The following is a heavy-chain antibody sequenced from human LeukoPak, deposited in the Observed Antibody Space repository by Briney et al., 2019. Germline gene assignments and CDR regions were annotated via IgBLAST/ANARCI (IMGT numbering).Heavy chain of an antibody. CDR1: GGSFSGYY. CDR3: ARGRGAFGSSSWYRDTWEGRYFDY. CDR2: INHSGST. V-gene: IGHV4-34*01. D-gene: IGHD6-13*01. Sequence: PSETLSLTCAVYGGSFSGYYWSWIRQPPGKGPEWIGEINHSGSTNYNPSLKSRVTISVDTSKNQFSLKLSSVTAADTAVYYCARGRGAFGSSSWYRDTWEGRYFDYWGQGTLVTVSS. J-gene: IGHJ4*02.